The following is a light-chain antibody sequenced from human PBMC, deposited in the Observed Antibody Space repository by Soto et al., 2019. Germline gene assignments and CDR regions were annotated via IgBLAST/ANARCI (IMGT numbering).Light chain of an antibody. CDR2: DVS. Sequence: DIQMTQSPSTLSASVGDRVNITCRASQSISTWLAGYQQRPGEAPKLLIYDVSTLESGVPSRVSGGGSGSELTFSFSSLETDDFAAYYWHQYDGKSWTCGQGTEVEIK. J-gene: IGKJ1*01. CDR3: HQYDGKSWT. V-gene: IGKV1-5*01. CDR1: QSISTW.